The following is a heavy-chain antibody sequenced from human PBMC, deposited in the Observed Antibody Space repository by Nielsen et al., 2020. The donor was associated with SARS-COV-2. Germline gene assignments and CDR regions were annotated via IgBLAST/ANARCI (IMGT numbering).Heavy chain of an antibody. CDR2: ISPRGDLF. CDR3: AKDFHGSVADFFGN. J-gene: IGHJ4*02. V-gene: IGHV3-23*01. D-gene: IGHD2-2*03. CDR1: GFTFSNYE. Sequence: GESLKISCAATGFTFSNYEMNWVRQAPGKGLEWISYISPRGDLFFYADSVKGRVIISRDNSKNTLHLQMNSLRAEDTALYFCAKDFHGSVADFFGNWGQGTLVTVSS.